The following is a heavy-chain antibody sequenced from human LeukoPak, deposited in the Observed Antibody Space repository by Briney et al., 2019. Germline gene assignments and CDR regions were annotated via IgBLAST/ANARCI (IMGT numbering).Heavy chain of an antibody. CDR1: GGSISSYY. CDR2: IYTSGST. CDR3: ARVGYDILTGYYKWFDP. V-gene: IGHV4-4*07. D-gene: IGHD3-9*01. J-gene: IGHJ5*02. Sequence: SETLSLTCTVSGGSISSYYWSWIRQPAGKGLEWIGRIYTSGSTNYNPSLKSRVTMLVDTSKNQFSLKLSSVTAADTAVYYCARVGYDILTGYYKWFDPWGQGTLVTVSS.